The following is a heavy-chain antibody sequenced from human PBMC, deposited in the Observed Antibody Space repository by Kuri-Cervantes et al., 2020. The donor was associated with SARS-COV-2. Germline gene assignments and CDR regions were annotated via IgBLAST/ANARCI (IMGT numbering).Heavy chain of an antibody. CDR1: GFTFSDYY. D-gene: IGHD3-22*01. J-gene: IGHJ3*02. V-gene: IGHV3-11*04. Sequence: GESLKISCAASGFTFSDYYMSWIRQAPGKGLEWVSYISSSGSTIYYADSVKGRFTISRDNAKNSLYLQMNSLRAEDTAVYYCARETYYYDSSGPTFDIWGQGTMVTVSS. CDR2: ISSSGSTI. CDR3: ARETYYYDSSGPTFDI.